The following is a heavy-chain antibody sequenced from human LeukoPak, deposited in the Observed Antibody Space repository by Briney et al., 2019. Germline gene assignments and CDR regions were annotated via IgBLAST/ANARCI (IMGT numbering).Heavy chain of an antibody. CDR3: ARDRPSGYSSGWYGSYWYFDL. V-gene: IGHV4-61*01. CDR1: GGSVSSGSYY. J-gene: IGHJ2*01. D-gene: IGHD6-19*01. CDR2: IYYSGST. Sequence: SETLSLTCTVSGGSVSSGSYYWSWIRQPPGKGLEWIGYIYYSGSTNYNPSLKSRVTISVDTSKNQFSLKLSSVTAADTAVYYCARDRPSGYSSGWYGSYWYFDLWGRGTLVTVSS.